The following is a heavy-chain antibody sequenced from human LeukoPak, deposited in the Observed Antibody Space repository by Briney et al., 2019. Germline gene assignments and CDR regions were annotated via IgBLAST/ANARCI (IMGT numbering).Heavy chain of an antibody. V-gene: IGHV4-59*11. CDR2: VDNSGST. J-gene: IGHJ2*01. CDR1: GGSISSHY. Sequence: SETLSLTCTFSGGSISSHYWSWIRQPPGKGLEWIGHVDNSGSTNYKPSLRSRVTISLDTSKNQFSLKVNTVTAADTAVYYCASDMGQYYDSSGYYSWYFDLWGRGTLVTVSS. D-gene: IGHD3-22*01. CDR3: ASDMGQYYDSSGYYSWYFDL.